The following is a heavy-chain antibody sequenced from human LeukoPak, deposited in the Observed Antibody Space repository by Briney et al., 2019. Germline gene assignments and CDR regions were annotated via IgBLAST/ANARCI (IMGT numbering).Heavy chain of an antibody. Sequence: GGSLRLSCAASGFTFGDYYMSWIRQAPGKGLEWVSYISSSGSTIYYADSVKGRFTISRDNAKNSLYLQMNSLRAEDTAVYYCARDNRRDGYNYDYWGQGTLVTVSS. CDR3: ARDNRRDGYNYDY. J-gene: IGHJ4*02. CDR2: ISSSGSTI. D-gene: IGHD5-24*01. CDR1: GFTFGDYY. V-gene: IGHV3-11*01.